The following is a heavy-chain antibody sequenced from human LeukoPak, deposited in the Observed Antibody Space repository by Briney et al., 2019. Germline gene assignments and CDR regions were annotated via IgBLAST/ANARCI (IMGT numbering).Heavy chain of an antibody. D-gene: IGHD5/OR15-5a*01. Sequence: GASVKVSCKASGGTFSSYAISWVRQAPGQGLEWMGWISAYNGNTNYAQKLQGRVTMTTDTSTSTAYMELRSLRSDDTAVYYCARYSVYGNWFDPWGQGTLVTVSS. CDR3: ARYSVYGNWFDP. CDR2: ISAYNGNT. J-gene: IGHJ5*02. CDR1: GGTFSSYA. V-gene: IGHV1-18*01.